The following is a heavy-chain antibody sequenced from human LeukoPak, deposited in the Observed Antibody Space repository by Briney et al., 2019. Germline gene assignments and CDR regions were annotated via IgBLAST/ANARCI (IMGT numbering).Heavy chain of an antibody. D-gene: IGHD4-17*01. CDR3: ATHDYGDYSWFDP. CDR2: ISAYNGNT. CDR1: GYTFTSYG. J-gene: IGHJ5*02. V-gene: IGHV1-18*01. Sequence: ASVKVSCKASGYTFTSYGISWVRPAPGQGLEWMGWISAYNGNTNYAQKLQGRVTMTTDTSTSTAYMELRSLRSDDTAVYYCATHDYGDYSWFDPWGQGTLVTVSS.